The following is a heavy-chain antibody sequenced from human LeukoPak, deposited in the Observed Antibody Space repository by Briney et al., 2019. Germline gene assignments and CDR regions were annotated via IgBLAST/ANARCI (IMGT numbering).Heavy chain of an antibody. Sequence: SVKVSCKASGFTFTSSAVQWVRQARGQRLEWIGRIVVGSGNTNYAQKFQERVTITRDMSTSTAYMELSSLRSEDTAVYYCAAVITMELTADYWGQGTLVTVSS. CDR3: AAVITMELTADY. V-gene: IGHV1-58*01. CDR2: IVVGSGNT. D-gene: IGHD3-10*01. J-gene: IGHJ4*02. CDR1: GFTFTSSA.